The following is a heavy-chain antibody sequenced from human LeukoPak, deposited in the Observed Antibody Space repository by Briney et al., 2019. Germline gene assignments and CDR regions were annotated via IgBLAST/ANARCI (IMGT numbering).Heavy chain of an antibody. CDR1: GFTFDDYA. CDR2: ISGDGGTT. J-gene: IGHJ4*02. CDR3: ARSLPDYFDY. Sequence: GGSLRLSCAASGFTFDDYAMHRVRQAPGKGLEWVSLISGDGGTTYSADSVKGRFTISRDNSKNSLYLQMNSLRTEDTALYYCARSLPDYFDYWGQGTLVTVSS. V-gene: IGHV3-43*02.